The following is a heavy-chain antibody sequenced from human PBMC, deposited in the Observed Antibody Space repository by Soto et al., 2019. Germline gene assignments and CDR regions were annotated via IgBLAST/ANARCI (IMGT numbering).Heavy chain of an antibody. V-gene: IGHV1-18*01. CDR1: GYTFTSYG. CDR3: ARDGRYDFWSGYYGAPDAFDI. Sequence: SVKVSCKASGYTFTSYGISWVRQAPGQGLEWMGWISAYNGNTNYAQKLQGRVTMTTDTSTSTAYMELRSLRSDDTAVYYCARDGRYDFWSGYYGAPDAFDIWGQGTMVTVSS. D-gene: IGHD3-3*01. J-gene: IGHJ3*02. CDR2: ISAYNGNT.